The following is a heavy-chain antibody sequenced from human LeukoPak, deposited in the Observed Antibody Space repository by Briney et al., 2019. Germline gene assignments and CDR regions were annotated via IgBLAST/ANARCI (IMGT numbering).Heavy chain of an antibody. D-gene: IGHD2-21*02. V-gene: IGHV3-15*01. J-gene: IGHJ5*02. CDR2: IQSNADGGAT. CDR3: TKVWVTAVAEWFDP. CDR1: GFTFSDAW. Sequence: GGSLRLSCVASGFTFSDAWMSWVRQAPGKGLEWVGRIQSNADGGATEYSAPVKGRFIISRDDSKNTLHPQVNSLKTEDTGVYYCTKVWVTAVAEWFDPWGQGTPVTVSS.